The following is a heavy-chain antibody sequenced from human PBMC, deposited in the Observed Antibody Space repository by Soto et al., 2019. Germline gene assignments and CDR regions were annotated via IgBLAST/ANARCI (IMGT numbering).Heavy chain of an antibody. V-gene: IGHV1-3*01. D-gene: IGHD6-13*01. J-gene: IGHJ4*02. CDR2: INSGNGNT. CDR1: GYIFTSYD. Sequence: ASVKVSCKASGYIFTSYDVIWVRQAPGQRLEWMGWINSGNGNTKYSQTFQGRVTITRDTSASTAYMELSSLISEDTAMYYCARVDRNAWYGDYWGQGTLVTVSS. CDR3: ARVDRNAWYGDY.